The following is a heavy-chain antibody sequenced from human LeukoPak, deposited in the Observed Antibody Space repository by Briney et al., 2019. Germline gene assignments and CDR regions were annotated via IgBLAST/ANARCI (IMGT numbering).Heavy chain of an antibody. Sequence: PGGSLRLSCAASGFTFSSYSMNWVRQAPGKGLEWVSSISSSSSYIYYADSVKVRFTISRDNAKNSLYLQMNSLRAEDTAVYYCARDPYEIVATPYYFDYWGQGTLVTVSS. V-gene: IGHV3-21*01. J-gene: IGHJ4*02. D-gene: IGHD5-12*01. CDR3: ARDPYEIVATPYYFDY. CDR1: GFTFSSYS. CDR2: ISSSSSYI.